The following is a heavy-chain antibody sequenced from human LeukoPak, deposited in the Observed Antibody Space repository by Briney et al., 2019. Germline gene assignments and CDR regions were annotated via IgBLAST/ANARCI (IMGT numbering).Heavy chain of an antibody. CDR1: GFTFSSYG. CDR2: IWYDGSNK. J-gene: IGHJ4*02. Sequence: GALRLSCAASGFTFSSYGMHWVRQAPGKGLEWVAVIWYDGSNKYYADSVKGRFTISRDNSKNTLYLQMNSLRAEDTAVYYCARELYYYDSSGYSFDYWGQGTLVTVSS. CDR3: ARELYYYDSSGYSFDY. V-gene: IGHV3-33*01. D-gene: IGHD3-22*01.